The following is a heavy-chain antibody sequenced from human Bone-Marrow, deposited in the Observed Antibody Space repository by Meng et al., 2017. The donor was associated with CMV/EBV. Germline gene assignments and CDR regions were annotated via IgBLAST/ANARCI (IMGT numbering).Heavy chain of an antibody. CDR1: GGTFSSYA. V-gene: IGHV1-69*01. J-gene: IGHJ4*02. CDR3: AKPSAPYSGFSYYFDY. D-gene: IGHD5-12*01. CDR2: IIPIFGTA. Sequence: QVQLSQSGAEGTTPGFSVKVSCKAYGGTFSSYAISWVRQAPGQGLEWMGGIIPIFGTANYAQKFQGRVTITADESTSTAYMELSSLRSEDTAVYYCAKPSAPYSGFSYYFDYWGQGTLVTVSS.